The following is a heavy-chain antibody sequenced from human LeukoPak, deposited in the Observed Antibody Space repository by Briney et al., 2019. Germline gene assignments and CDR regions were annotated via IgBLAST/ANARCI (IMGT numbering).Heavy chain of an antibody. D-gene: IGHD2-21*01. J-gene: IGHJ6*03. CDR3: ARDPDYGGSMGTSVGCYYYYMDV. Sequence: PGGSLLLSCAASGFTFSSYWMSWVRPAPGKGLEWVANIKQDGSEKYDVDSVKGRFTISRDNAKNSLYLQMNSLRAEDTAVYYCARDPDYGGSMGTSVGCYYYYMDVWGKGTTVTVSS. CDR1: GFTFSSYW. V-gene: IGHV3-7*01. CDR2: IKQDGSEK.